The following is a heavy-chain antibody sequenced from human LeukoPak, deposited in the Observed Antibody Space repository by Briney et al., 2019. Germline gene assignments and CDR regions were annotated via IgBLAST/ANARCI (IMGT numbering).Heavy chain of an antibody. CDR1: GFTFSSYG. D-gene: IGHD3-10*01. CDR2: IRYDGSNK. CDR3: AKGQNPLWFGELSLYLDY. J-gene: IGHJ4*02. Sequence: GGSLRLSCAASGFTFSSYGMHWVRQAPGKGLEWVAFIRYDGSNKYYADSVKGRFTISRDNSKNTLYLQMNSLRAEDTAVYYCAKGQNPLWFGELSLYLDYWGQGTLVTVSS. V-gene: IGHV3-30*02.